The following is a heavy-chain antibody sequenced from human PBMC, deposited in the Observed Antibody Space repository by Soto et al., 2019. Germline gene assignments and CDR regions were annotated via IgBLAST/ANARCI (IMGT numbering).Heavy chain of an antibody. V-gene: IGHV1-69*12. D-gene: IGHD5-12*01. J-gene: IGHJ2*01. CDR3: ARGNHRWLQLWYFDL. CDR2: IIPIFGTV. CDR1: GGTFSNYP. Sequence: QVQLVQSGAEVKKPGSSVKVSCKASGGTFSNYPVSWVRQAPGHGLEWMGGIIPIFGTVNYAQKFQGRLTITAAESPSTAYMELSSLRSEDTAVYYCARGNHRWLQLWYFDLWGRGTLVTVSS.